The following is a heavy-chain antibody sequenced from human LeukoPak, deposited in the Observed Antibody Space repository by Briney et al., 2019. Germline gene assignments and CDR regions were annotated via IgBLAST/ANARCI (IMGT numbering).Heavy chain of an antibody. CDR2: IDTAGGT. CDR3: ARRRYGLGSYSDASDI. CDR1: GFTFISYD. V-gene: IGHV3-13*04. J-gene: IGHJ3*02. D-gene: IGHD3-10*01. Sequence: GGSLRLACAASGFTFISYDMHWVRQPPGKGLEWVSGIDTAGGTYYAGSVKGRFTISRENAKNSLSLQMNSLRVGDTAVYYCARRRYGLGSYSDASDIWGQGTMVTVSS.